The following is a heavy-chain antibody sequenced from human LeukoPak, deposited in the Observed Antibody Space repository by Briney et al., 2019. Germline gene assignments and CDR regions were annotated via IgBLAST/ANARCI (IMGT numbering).Heavy chain of an antibody. J-gene: IGHJ5*02. V-gene: IGHV4-31*03. CDR3: AREGGSGYPFDP. Sequence: SETLSLTCTVSGGSISSGGYYWSWIRQHPGRGLEWIGYIYYSGSTYYNPSLKSRVTISVDTSKNQFSLKLSSVTAADTAVYYCAREGGSGYPFDPWGQGTLVTVSS. CDR2: IYYSGST. CDR1: GGSISSGGYY. D-gene: IGHD3-22*01.